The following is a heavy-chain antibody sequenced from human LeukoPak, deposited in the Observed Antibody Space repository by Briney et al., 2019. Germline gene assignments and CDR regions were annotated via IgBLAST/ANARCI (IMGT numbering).Heavy chain of an antibody. V-gene: IGHV1-69*04. CDR2: IIPILGIA. Sequence: SVTVSCKASAGTLTSYAISWVRQAPAQGLEWMGRIIPILGIANYAQKFQGRVTLTADKSTSTAYMELSSLRSEDTAVYYCARGSMIVVANLDYWGQGTLVTVSS. CDR1: AGTLTSYA. J-gene: IGHJ4*02. D-gene: IGHD3-22*01. CDR3: ARGSMIVVANLDY.